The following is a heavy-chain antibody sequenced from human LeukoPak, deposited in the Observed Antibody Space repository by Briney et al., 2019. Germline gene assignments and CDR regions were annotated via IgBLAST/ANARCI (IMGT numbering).Heavy chain of an antibody. V-gene: IGHV4-59*01. CDR1: GCSISSYY. CDR2: VYYTGST. J-gene: IGHJ4*02. D-gene: IGHD5-12*01. Sequence: PSETLSLTCTVSGCSISSYYWSWIRQPPGKGLEWIGNVYYTGSTNYNPSLKSRVTISVDTSKNQFSLKLSSVTAADTAVYYCAREGYGGYGPGTFDYWGQGTLVTVSS. CDR3: AREGYGGYGPGTFDY.